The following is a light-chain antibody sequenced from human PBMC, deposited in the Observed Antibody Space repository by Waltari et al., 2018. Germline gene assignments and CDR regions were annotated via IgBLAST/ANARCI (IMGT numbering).Light chain of an antibody. CDR3: QQYKNYPLT. Sequence: DIQMTQSPSTLSASVGDRVIITCRASQSMSSLLAWYQQKPGKAPKVLIYKASSLESGVPSRFSGSGSGTEFTLTISSLQPDDFATYYCQQYKNYPLTFGGGTKVEIK. CDR1: QSMSSL. V-gene: IGKV1-5*03. J-gene: IGKJ4*01. CDR2: KAS.